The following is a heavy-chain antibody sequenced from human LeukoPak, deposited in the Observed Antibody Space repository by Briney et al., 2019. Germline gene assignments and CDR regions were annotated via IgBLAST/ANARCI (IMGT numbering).Heavy chain of an antibody. CDR3: ARSRRAVAGTGAYFDY. D-gene: IGHD6-19*01. V-gene: IGHV4-59*08. J-gene: IGHJ4*02. Sequence: SETLSLTCTVSGGSISSYYWSWIRRPPGKGLEWIGYIYYSGSTNYNPSLKSRVALSVDTSKNQFSLKLGSVTAADTAVYYCARSRRAVAGTGAYFDYWGQGTLVTVSS. CDR2: IYYSGST. CDR1: GGSISSYY.